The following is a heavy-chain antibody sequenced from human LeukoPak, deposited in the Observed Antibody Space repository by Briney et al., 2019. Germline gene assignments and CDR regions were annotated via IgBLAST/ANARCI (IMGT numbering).Heavy chain of an antibody. D-gene: IGHD6-19*01. CDR1: GDSISSGDYY. Sequence: PSETLSLTCTVSGDSISSGDYYWSWIRQPPGKGLEWIGEINHSGSTNYNPSLKSRVTISVDTSKNQFSLKLSSVTAADTAVYYCARYSSGWYRRFDYWGQGTLVTVSS. CDR3: ARYSSGWYRRFDY. J-gene: IGHJ4*02. V-gene: IGHV4-39*07. CDR2: INHSGST.